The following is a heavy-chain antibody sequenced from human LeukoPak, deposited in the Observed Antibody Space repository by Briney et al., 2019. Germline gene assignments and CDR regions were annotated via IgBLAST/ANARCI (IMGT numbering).Heavy chain of an antibody. V-gene: IGHV1-18*01. CDR1: AYTFTRYG. Sequence: ASVKVSCKASAYTFTRYGISWVRQAPGQGLEWMGWLSTGNGDTNYAQKFQGRVTMTTDTSTTTAHMELRSLTSDDTAIYYCARHGGIGPKRGYFDYWGRGTLVTVSS. CDR2: LSTGNGDT. J-gene: IGHJ4*02. CDR3: ARHGGIGPKRGYFDY. D-gene: IGHD3-16*01.